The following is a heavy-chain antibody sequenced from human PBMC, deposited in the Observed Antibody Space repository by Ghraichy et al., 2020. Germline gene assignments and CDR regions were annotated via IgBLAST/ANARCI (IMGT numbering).Heavy chain of an antibody. CDR2: IIGSGYRT. CDR1: GFTFSSYT. J-gene: IGHJ4*02. Sequence: GESLNISCAASGFTFSSYTMSWVRQTPGKGLEWVSTIIGSGYRTYYADSVKGRFTISRDNSKNTLYLQMNTLRAEDAADYYCAKDQRSDVSGTGGGFDYWGQGTLVTVSS. CDR3: AKDQRSDVSGTGGGFDY. D-gene: IGHD2-2*01. V-gene: IGHV3-23*01.